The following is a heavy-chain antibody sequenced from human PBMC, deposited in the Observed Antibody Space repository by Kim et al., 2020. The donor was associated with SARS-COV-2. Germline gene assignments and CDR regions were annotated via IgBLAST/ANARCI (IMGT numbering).Heavy chain of an antibody. CDR2: ISSSSSYI. D-gene: IGHD5-18*01. J-gene: IGHJ6*02. Sequence: GGSLRLSCAASGFTFSSYNMNWVRQAPGKGLEWVSSISSSSSYIHYADSVKGRFTISRGNAKNSLYLQMNSLRAEDTAVYYCARGGGYSNGMDVWGQGTT. CDR3: ARGGGYSNGMDV. V-gene: IGHV3-21*01. CDR1: GFTFSSYN.